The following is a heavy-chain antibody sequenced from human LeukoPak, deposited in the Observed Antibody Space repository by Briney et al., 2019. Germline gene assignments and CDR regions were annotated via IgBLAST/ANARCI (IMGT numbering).Heavy chain of an antibody. D-gene: IGHD3-10*01. Sequence: ASVKVSCKASGYTFTSYGISWVRQAPGQGLEWMGWISAYNGSTNYAQKLQGRVTMTTDTSTSTAYMELRSLRSDDTAVYYCAREFYGSGSYYGAPFDYWGQGTLVTVSS. CDR2: ISAYNGST. CDR1: GYTFTSYG. V-gene: IGHV1-18*04. J-gene: IGHJ4*02. CDR3: AREFYGSGSYYGAPFDY.